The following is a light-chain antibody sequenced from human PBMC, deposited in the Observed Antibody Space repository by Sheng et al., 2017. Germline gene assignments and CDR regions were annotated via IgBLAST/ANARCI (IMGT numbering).Light chain of an antibody. V-gene: IGLV2-23*02. CDR1: SSDVGTYNL. CDR3: CSYAGSGLRV. J-gene: IGLJ1*01. CDR2: EVI. Sequence: QSALTQPASVSGSPGQSITISCTGTSSDVGTYNLVSWYQQHPDKAPKLIIYEVIQRPSGVSDRFSGSKSVNTASLTISGLQTEDEAHYYCCSYAGSGLRVFGTGTKVTVL.